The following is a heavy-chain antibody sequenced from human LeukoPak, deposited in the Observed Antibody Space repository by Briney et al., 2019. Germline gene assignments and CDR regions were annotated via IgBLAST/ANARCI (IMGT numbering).Heavy chain of an antibody. J-gene: IGHJ4*02. CDR1: GYTFTGYY. V-gene: IGHV1-2*02. CDR3: ARGEGVAGTGVCDY. CDR2: INPNSGGT. Sequence: ASVKVSCKASGYTFTGYYMHWVRQAPGQGLEWMGWINPNSGGTNYAQKFQGRVTMTTDTSISTAYMELSRLRSDDTAVYYCARGEGVAGTGVCDYWGQGTLVTVSS. D-gene: IGHD6-19*01.